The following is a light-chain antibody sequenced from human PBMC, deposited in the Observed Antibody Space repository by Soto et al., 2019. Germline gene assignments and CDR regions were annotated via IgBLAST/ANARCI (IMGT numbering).Light chain of an antibody. J-gene: IGLJ1*01. CDR3: AAWDDSLNGRGV. CDR1: SSNIGSNT. V-gene: IGLV1-44*01. Sequence: QSVLTQPPSASGTPGQRVTISCSGSSSNIGSNTVTWYQQLPGTAPKLLIYSNNQRPSGVPDRFSGSKSGTSASLAISGLQSEDEADYHCAAWDDSLNGRGVFGTGTKLTVL. CDR2: SNN.